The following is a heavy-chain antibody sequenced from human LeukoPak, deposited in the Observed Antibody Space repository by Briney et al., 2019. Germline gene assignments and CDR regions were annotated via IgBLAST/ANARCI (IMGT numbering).Heavy chain of an antibody. V-gene: IGHV4-61*01. CDR1: GGSVSSGSYY. CDR3: ARVALFWSGTIDY. CDR2: IYYSGST. Sequence: SQTLSLTCTVSGGSVSSGSYYWSWIRQPPGKGLEWIGYIYYSGSTNYNPSLKSRVTISVDTSKNQFSLKLSSVTAADTAVYYCARVALFWSGTIDYWGQGTLVTVSS. D-gene: IGHD3-3*01. J-gene: IGHJ4*02.